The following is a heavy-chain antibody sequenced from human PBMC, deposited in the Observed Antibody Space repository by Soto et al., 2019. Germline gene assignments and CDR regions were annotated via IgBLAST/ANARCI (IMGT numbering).Heavy chain of an antibody. CDR3: ATEAQTLSMAVAGTGFDI. D-gene: IGHD6-19*01. J-gene: IGHJ3*02. CDR1: QFTFSEAW. V-gene: IGHV3-15*01. CDR2: IKSNANGGTT. Sequence: EVQLVESGGGLVKPGESLRLSCAATQFTFSEAWMSWVRQAPGKGLEWVGRIKSNANGGTTHYSAPVKGRFTISRDDSKNSLYLQMNSLKTEDTSVYYCATEAQTLSMAVAGTGFDIWGQGTMVAVSS.